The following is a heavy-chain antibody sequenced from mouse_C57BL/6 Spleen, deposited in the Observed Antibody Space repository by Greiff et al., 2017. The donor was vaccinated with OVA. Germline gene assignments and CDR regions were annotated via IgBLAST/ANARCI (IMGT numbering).Heavy chain of an antibody. CDR3: ASFPRITTVPMDY. V-gene: IGHV3-6*01. CDR1: GYSITSGYY. J-gene: IGHJ4*01. CDR2: ISYDGSN. Sequence: DVQLQESGPGLVKPSQSLSLTCSVTGYSITSGYYWNWIRQFPGNKLEWMGYISYDGSNNYNPSLKNLISITRDTSKNQFFLKLNYVTTEDTATYYCASFPRITTVPMDYWGQGTSVTVSS. D-gene: IGHD1-1*01.